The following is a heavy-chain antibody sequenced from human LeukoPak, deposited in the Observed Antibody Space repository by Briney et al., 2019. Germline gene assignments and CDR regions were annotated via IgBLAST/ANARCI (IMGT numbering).Heavy chain of an antibody. D-gene: IGHD3-10*02. V-gene: IGHV4-4*02. CDR3: ARALFGELAVFLGLDV. Sequence: PSETLSLTCAVSGGSISSNDWWTWVRQPPGKGLEWIGESFHTGSTNYNPSLKSRVTILVDKSKNQFTLELTSVTAADTAVYYCARALFGELAVFLGLDVWGQGTTVTVSS. CDR1: GGSISSNDW. J-gene: IGHJ6*02. CDR2: SFHTGST.